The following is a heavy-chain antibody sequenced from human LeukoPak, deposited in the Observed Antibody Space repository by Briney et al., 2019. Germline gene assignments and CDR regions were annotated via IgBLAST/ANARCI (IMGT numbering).Heavy chain of an antibody. V-gene: IGHV4-59*08. D-gene: IGHD2-15*01. CDR3: AWQRGMDGMDV. CDR2: IYNIGST. Sequence: SETLSLTCTVSGGSISSYYWSWIRQPPGKGLEWIGYIYNIGSTSYHPSLKSRVTISVDTSKKQFSLKLTSVTAADTAVYYCAWQRGMDGMDVWGQGTTVTVSS. J-gene: IGHJ6*02. CDR1: GGSISSYY.